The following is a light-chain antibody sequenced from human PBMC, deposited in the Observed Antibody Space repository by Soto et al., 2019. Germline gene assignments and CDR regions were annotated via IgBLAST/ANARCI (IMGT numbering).Light chain of an antibody. CDR1: SSDIGSYNY. V-gene: IGLV2-14*01. J-gene: IGLJ1*01. CDR2: EVR. CDR3: ISYRGSDTSYV. Sequence: QSVLTQLASVSGSPGQSITISCTGPSSDIGSYNYVAWYQQFPGKTPKLIIYEVRNRPSGVSFRFSGSKSGNTASLTISGLQAEDEADYYCISYRGSDTSYVFGTGTKVTVL.